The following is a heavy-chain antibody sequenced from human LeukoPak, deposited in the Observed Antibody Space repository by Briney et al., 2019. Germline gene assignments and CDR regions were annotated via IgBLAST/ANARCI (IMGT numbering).Heavy chain of an antibody. CDR2: IKQDGSEK. D-gene: IGHD2-15*01. CDR3: ARDYRGYRAPYYFDY. Sequence: GGSLRLSCAASGFTFSSYWMSWVRQAPGKGLEWVANIKQDGSEKYYVDSVKGRFTISRDNAKNSLYLQMNSLRAEDTTVYYCARDYRGYRAPYYFDYWGQGTLVTVSS. CDR1: GFTFSSYW. V-gene: IGHV3-7*01. J-gene: IGHJ4*02.